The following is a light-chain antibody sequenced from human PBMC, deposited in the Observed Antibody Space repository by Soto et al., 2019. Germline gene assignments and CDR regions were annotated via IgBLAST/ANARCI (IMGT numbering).Light chain of an antibody. CDR3: QQRDTWPPRFT. CDR2: DES. CDR1: QSLNDY. V-gene: IGKV3-11*01. J-gene: IGKJ3*01. Sequence: EIVLTQSPTILSMSPGDRATLSCRASQSLNDYVALYQQKPGQAPRLLIYDESKRATGIPARFSGSGSGTDFTLTISSLEAEEFAVYYCQQRDTWPPRFTFGPGTTVDI.